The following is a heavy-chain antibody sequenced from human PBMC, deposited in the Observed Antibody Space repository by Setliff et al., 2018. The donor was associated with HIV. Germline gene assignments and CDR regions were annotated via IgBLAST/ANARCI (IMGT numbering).Heavy chain of an antibody. D-gene: IGHD3-3*01. CDR3: ARGLTYYDVWSGLPRSFDV. CDR1: GGSFSGYF. Sequence: SETLSLTCAVYGGSFSGYFWSWIRQSPGKGLNWLGEINHRGSTNYNPSMRSRVSISIDRSKNQFSLRLTSVTAADTAVYYCARGLTYYDVWSGLPRSFDVWGQGTMVTVSS. V-gene: IGHV4-34*01. CDR2: INHRGST. J-gene: IGHJ3*01.